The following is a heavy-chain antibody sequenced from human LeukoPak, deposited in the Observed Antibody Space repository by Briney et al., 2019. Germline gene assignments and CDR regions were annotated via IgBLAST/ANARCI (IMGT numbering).Heavy chain of an antibody. CDR1: GGTFSSYA. D-gene: IGHD4-11*01. Sequence: ASVKVSCTASGGTFSSYAISWVRQAPGQGLEWMGRIIPILGIANYAQKFQGRVTITAGKSTSTAYMELSSLRSEDTAVYCCARDMTNYYYYYGMDVWGQGTTVTVSS. J-gene: IGHJ6*02. V-gene: IGHV1-69*04. CDR2: IIPILGIA. CDR3: ARDMTNYYYYYGMDV.